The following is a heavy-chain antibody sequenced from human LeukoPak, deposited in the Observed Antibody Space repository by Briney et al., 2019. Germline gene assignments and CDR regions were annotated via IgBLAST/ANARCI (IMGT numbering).Heavy chain of an antibody. CDR3: ARDRSGYSSGWYVPFDY. D-gene: IGHD6-19*01. CDR1: GGSFSGYY. V-gene: IGHV4-34*01. CDR2: INHSGST. J-gene: IGHJ4*02. Sequence: SETLSLTCAVYGGSFSGYYWSWIRQPPGKGLEWIGEINHSGSTNYNPSLKSRVTISVDTSKNQFSLKLSSVTAADTAVYYCARDRSGYSSGWYVPFDYWGQGTLVTVSS.